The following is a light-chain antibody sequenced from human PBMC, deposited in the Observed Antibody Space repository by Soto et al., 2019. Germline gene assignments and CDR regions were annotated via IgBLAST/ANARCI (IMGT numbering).Light chain of an antibody. J-gene: IGKJ2*01. V-gene: IGKV3-20*01. CDR3: HQYGSARRT. CDR2: GAS. Sequence: EIVLTQSPGTLSLSPGERATLSCRASQSVSSSYLAWYQQKPGQAPRLLIYGASSRATGIPDRFSGSGSGTDFSLTISSLEPEDFAVYYCHQYGSARRTFGHGTKLEIK. CDR1: QSVSSSY.